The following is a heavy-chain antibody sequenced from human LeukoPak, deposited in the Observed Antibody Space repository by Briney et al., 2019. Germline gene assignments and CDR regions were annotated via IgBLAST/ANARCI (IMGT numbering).Heavy chain of an antibody. D-gene: IGHD2-2*01. J-gene: IGHJ5*02. Sequence: GGSLRLSCAASGFTLSTFDMNWVRQAPGKGLEWVSSISTSSRYIYYRDSVKGRFTISRDHAKNSLYLQMNSLRVEDTAVYYCARADCSSSTCYLRRSWFDPWGQGTLVTVSS. CDR3: ARADCSSSTCYLRRSWFDP. V-gene: IGHV3-21*01. CDR1: GFTLSTFD. CDR2: ISTSSRYI.